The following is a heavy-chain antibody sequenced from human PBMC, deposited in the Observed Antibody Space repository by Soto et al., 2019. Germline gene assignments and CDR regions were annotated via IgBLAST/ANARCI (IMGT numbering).Heavy chain of an antibody. CDR2: IDPSDSYT. V-gene: IGHV5-10-1*01. J-gene: IGHJ6*02. CDR3: GSKDYYGMDV. Sequence: PGESLKISGKGSGYSFTSYWISWVRQMPGKGLEWMGRIDPSDSYTNYSPSFQGHVTISADKSISTAYLQWSSLKASDTAMYYCGSKDYYGMDVWGQGTTVTVSS. CDR1: GYSFTSYW.